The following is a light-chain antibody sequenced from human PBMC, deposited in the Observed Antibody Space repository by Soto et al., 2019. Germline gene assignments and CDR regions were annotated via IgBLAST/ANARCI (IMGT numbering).Light chain of an antibody. CDR1: QGVSY. CDR3: QQRSNWPGLT. CDR2: DTS. J-gene: IGKJ4*01. V-gene: IGKV3-11*01. Sequence: ELELTESPASLSLSRGERATLCSRASQGVSYLPWFQQKPGQTPRLLIYDTSNRATGIPARFSGSGSGTDFTLTISSLEPEDFAVYYCQQRSNWPGLTFGGGTKVDIK.